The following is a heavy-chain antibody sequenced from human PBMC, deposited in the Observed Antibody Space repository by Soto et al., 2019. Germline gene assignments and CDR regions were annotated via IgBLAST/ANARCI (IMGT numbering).Heavy chain of an antibody. V-gene: IGHV1-69*01. CDR3: ARVTSMVRGVIDNWFDP. CDR2: IIPMYGPA. Sequence: QVPLVQSGAEVRKPGPPLRVSCKVSGATSSSYPLHWVRQAPEQGLEWMGGIIPMYGPAKYAQRFQGRVTITADESTTTVYMELTSLTSQDTAVYYCARVTSMVRGVIDNWFDPWGHGTLVTVSS. J-gene: IGHJ5*02. CDR1: GATSSSYP. D-gene: IGHD3-10*01.